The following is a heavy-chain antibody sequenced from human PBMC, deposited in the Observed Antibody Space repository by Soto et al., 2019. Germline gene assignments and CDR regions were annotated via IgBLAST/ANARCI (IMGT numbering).Heavy chain of an antibody. D-gene: IGHD2-15*01. J-gene: IGHJ6*02. CDR1: GYTFTSYA. Sequence: ASVKVSCKASGYTFTSYAMHWVRQAPGQRLEWMGWINAGNGNTKYSQKFQGRVTITRDTSASTVYMELSSLRSEDTAVYYCARQEGKFCSGGSFYALISVTYYVLAVWGQGTTVPVSS. CDR2: INAGNGNT. CDR3: ARQEGKFCSGGSFYALISVTYYVLAV. V-gene: IGHV1-3*01.